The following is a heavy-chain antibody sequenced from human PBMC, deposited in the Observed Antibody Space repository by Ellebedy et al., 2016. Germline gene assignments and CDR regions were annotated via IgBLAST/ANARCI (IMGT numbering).Heavy chain of an antibody. Sequence: GGSLRLXCAASGFTFSSYGMHWVRQAPGKGLEWVAVISFDGSNKYYADSVKGRFTISRDNSKNTLYLQMNSLRAEDTAVYYCAKDGGLGRWLLGWYIDLWGRGTLVTVSS. V-gene: IGHV3-30*18. J-gene: IGHJ2*01. CDR1: GFTFSSYG. CDR3: AKDGGLGRWLLGWYIDL. D-gene: IGHD5-24*01. CDR2: ISFDGSNK.